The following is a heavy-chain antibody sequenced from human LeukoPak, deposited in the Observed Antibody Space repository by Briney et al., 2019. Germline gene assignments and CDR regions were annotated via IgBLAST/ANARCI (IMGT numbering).Heavy chain of an antibody. D-gene: IGHD3-9*01. CDR2: IYHSGST. CDR1: GYSISSGYY. Sequence: PSETLSLTCAVSGYSISSGYYWGWIRQPPGKGLEWIGSIYHSGSTYYNPSLKSRVTISVDTSKNQFSLKLSSVTAADTAVYYCAIGFEYYYVDVWGKGTTVTVSS. J-gene: IGHJ6*03. CDR3: AIGFEYYYVDV. V-gene: IGHV4-38-2*01.